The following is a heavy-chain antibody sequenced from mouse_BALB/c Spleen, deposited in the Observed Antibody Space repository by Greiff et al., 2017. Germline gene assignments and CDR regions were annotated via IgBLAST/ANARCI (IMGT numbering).Heavy chain of an antibody. Sequence: VQLKRSGTVLARPGASVKMSCKASGYTFTSYWMHWVKQRPGQGLEWIGAIYPGNSDTSYNQKFKGKAKLTAVTSTSTAYMELSSLTNEDSAVYYCTRYYDYGAWFAYWGQGTLVTVSA. V-gene: IGHV1-5*01. CDR3: TRYYDYGAWFAY. D-gene: IGHD2-4*01. J-gene: IGHJ3*01. CDR2: IYPGNSDT. CDR1: GYTFTSYW.